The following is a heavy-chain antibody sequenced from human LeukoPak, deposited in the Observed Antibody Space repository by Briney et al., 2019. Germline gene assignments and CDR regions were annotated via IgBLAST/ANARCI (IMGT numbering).Heavy chain of an antibody. J-gene: IGHJ4*02. V-gene: IGHV3-74*01. CDR3: ARESFAARWD. Sequence: GGSLRLSCAASGFTFSSYSMNWVRQAPGKGLVWVSRINSDGSSTTYADSVKGRFTISRDNAKNSLYLQMNSLTAENTAVYYCARESFAARWDWGQGTLVTVSS. D-gene: IGHD6-6*01. CDR1: GFTFSSYS. CDR2: INSDGSST.